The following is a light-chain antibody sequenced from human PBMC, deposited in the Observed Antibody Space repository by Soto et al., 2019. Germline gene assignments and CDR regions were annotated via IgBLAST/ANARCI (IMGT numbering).Light chain of an antibody. CDR3: QQLESYPST. CDR1: QGINTF. V-gene: IGKV1-9*01. Sequence: IQLTQSPASLPASVADRVTITFLASQGINTFLAWYQQKPGKAPKLLIYAASTLQSGVPSRFSGSGSGTDFTLTISSLQPEDFATYYCQQLESYPSTFGGGTKVDIK. CDR2: AAS. J-gene: IGKJ4*01.